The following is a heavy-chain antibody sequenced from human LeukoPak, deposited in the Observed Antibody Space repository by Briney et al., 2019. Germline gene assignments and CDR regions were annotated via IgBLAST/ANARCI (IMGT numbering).Heavy chain of an antibody. V-gene: IGHV1-2*02. J-gene: IGHJ4*02. CDR3: ARANENYFDY. CDR2: IIPNNGGT. Sequence: ASVKVSCKTSGYTFTGYYMHWVRQAPGQGLEWMGWIIPNNGGTNYAQKFQGRVTMTRDTPISTAFMELSRLRSDDTAIYYCARANENYFDYWGQGTLVTVSS. CDR1: GYTFTGYY. D-gene: IGHD1-1*01.